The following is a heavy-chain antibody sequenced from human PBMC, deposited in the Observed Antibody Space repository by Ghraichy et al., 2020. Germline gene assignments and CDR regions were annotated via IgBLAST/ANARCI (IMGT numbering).Heavy chain of an antibody. V-gene: IGHV4-31*03. CDR1: GGSISSGGYY. J-gene: IGHJ3*02. CDR2: IYYSGST. CDR3: AREAKIGAFDI. Sequence: SETLSLTCTVSGGSISSGGYYWSWIRQHPGKGLEWIGYIYYSGSTYYNPSLKSRVTISVDTSKNQFSLKLSSVTAADTAVYYCAREAKIGAFDIWGQGTMVTVSS. D-gene: IGHD3-16*01.